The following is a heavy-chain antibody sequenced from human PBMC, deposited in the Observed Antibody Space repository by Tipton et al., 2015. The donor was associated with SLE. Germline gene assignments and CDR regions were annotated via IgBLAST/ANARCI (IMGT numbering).Heavy chain of an antibody. CDR1: GYSISSGDY. CDR3: ARGPSSLIFDY. Sequence: TLSLTCTVSGYSISSGDYWGWIRQPPGKGLEWIGYVFYSGSTNYNPSLKSRVAMSVDTSKNQFSLRLSSVTAADTAVYHCARGPSSLIFDYWGQGTLVAVSS. V-gene: IGHV4-61*08. CDR2: VFYSGST. J-gene: IGHJ4*02.